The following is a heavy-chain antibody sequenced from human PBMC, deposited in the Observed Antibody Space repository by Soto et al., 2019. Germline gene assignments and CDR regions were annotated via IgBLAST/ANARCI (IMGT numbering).Heavy chain of an antibody. J-gene: IGHJ4*02. Sequence: QVQLQESGPGLVKPSQTLSLTCTVSGGSISSGGYYWSWIRQHPGKGLEWIGYIYYSGSTYYNPSLKSRVTISVDTSKNQFSLKLSSVTAADTAVYYCARELQNLGYCSGGSCYAYFDYWGQGTLVTVSS. CDR3: ARELQNLGYCSGGSCYAYFDY. D-gene: IGHD2-15*01. CDR2: IYYSGST. V-gene: IGHV4-31*03. CDR1: GGSISSGGYY.